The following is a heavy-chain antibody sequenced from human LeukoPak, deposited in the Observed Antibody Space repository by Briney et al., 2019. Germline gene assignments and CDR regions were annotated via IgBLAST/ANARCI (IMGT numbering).Heavy chain of an antibody. CDR1: GFTFSSYA. CDR2: ISYDGSNK. Sequence: GGSLRLSCAASGFTFSSYAMHWVRQAPGKGLEWVAVISYDGSNKYYADSVKGRFTISRDNSKNTLYLQMNSLRAEDTAVYYCARGSRRYCSSTSCPLGDWGQGTLVTVSS. CDR3: ARGSRRYCSSTSCPLGD. J-gene: IGHJ4*02. V-gene: IGHV3-30-3*01. D-gene: IGHD2-2*01.